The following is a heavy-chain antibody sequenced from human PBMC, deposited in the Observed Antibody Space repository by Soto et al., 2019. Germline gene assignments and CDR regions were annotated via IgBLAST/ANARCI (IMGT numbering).Heavy chain of an antibody. D-gene: IGHD6-19*01. CDR2: ISYDGGSK. J-gene: IGHJ4*02. V-gene: IGHV3-30-3*01. CDR3: ARDAVAMDY. CDR1: EFTISSYA. Sequence: HPGGSLRLSCAASEFTISSYAMHWVRQAPGKGLEWVAVISYDGGSKYNTDSVKGPFTVPRDKSKNTVYLQMHSLTVEDTAVYYCARDAVAMDYWGQGTLVTVSS.